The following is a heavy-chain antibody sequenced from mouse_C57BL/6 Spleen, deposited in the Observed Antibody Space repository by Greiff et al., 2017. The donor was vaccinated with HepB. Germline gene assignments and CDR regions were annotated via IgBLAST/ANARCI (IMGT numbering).Heavy chain of an antibody. CDR2: IDPANGNT. V-gene: IGHV14-3*01. J-gene: IGHJ3*01. CDR3: ARYEAYSNSWFAY. CDR1: GFNIKNTY. Sequence: VQLQQSVAELVRPGASVKLSCTASGFNIKNTYMHWVKQRPEQGLEWIGRIDPANGNTKYAPKFQGKATITADTSSNTAYLQLSILTSEDTAIYYCARYEAYSNSWFAYWGQGTLVTVSA. D-gene: IGHD2-5*01.